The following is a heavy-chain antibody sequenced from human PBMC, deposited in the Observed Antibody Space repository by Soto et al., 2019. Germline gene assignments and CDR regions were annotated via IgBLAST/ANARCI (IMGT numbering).Heavy chain of an antibody. V-gene: IGHV1-69*06. CDR1: GGTFSSYA. D-gene: IGHD1-1*01. CDR2: IIPIFGTA. CDR3: ASGTRPKISQHWFDP. Sequence: ASVKVSCKASGGTFSSYAISWVRQAPGQGLEWMGGIIPIFGTANYAQKFQGRVTITADKSTSTAYMELSSLRSEDTAVYYCASGTRPKISQHWFDPRGQGTLVTVPA. J-gene: IGHJ5*02.